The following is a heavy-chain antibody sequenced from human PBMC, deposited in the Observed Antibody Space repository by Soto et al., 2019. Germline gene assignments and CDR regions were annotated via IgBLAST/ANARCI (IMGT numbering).Heavy chain of an antibody. Sequence: EVQVVESGGGLVRPGGSLRLSCAASGFTFRNFWMSWVRQAPGKGLEWVANIKHDGSETYYVDSVKGRFTISRDNAKNSLYLQMNRLRAEATAVYYCVREGDCSGGSCYSGLHYWGQGTLVTVSS. D-gene: IGHD2-15*01. CDR3: VREGDCSGGSCYSGLHY. CDR2: IKHDGSET. V-gene: IGHV3-7*01. J-gene: IGHJ4*02. CDR1: GFTFRNFW.